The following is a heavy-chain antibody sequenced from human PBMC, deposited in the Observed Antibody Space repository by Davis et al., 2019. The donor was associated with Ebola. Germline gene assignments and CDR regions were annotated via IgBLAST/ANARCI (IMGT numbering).Heavy chain of an antibody. Sequence: ASVTVSCKASGYTFTSYYMHWVRQAPGQGLEWMGIINPSGGSTSYAQKFQGRVTMTRDTSTSTVYMELSSLRSEDTAVYYCARDLHTGYYYDHWGQGTLVTVSS. CDR3: ARDLHTGYYYDH. CDR2: INPSGGST. D-gene: IGHD3-22*01. CDR1: GYTFTSYY. J-gene: IGHJ4*02. V-gene: IGHV1-46*01.